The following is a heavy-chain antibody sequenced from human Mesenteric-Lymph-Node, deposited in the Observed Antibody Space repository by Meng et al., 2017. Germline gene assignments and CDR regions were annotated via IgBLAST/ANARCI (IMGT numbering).Heavy chain of an antibody. CDR1: GYTFTSYG. CDR3: ARDATFGAFDI. J-gene: IGHJ3*02. Sequence: ASVKVSCKASGYTFTSYGISWVRQAPGQGLEWMGWISAYNGNTNYAQKLQGRVTITTDESTSTAYMELSSLRSEDTAVYYCARDATFGAFDIWGQGTMVTVSS. V-gene: IGHV1-18*01. CDR2: ISAYNGNT. D-gene: IGHD3-10*01.